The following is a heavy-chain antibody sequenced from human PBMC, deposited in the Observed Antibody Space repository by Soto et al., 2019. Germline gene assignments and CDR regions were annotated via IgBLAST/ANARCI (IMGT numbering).Heavy chain of an antibody. D-gene: IGHD3-9*01. V-gene: IGHV4-39*02. Sequence: SDTLSLTCPVSGGSINSNSHYWGWIRQPPGKGLEWIGSMFYSGSSYYNPSLKSRVTISVDTSKNQFSLKLNSVTAADTAVYYCARDGSHFEIDYWGQGTLVT. CDR3: ARDGSHFEIDY. CDR2: MFYSGSS. CDR1: GGSINSNSHY. J-gene: IGHJ4*02.